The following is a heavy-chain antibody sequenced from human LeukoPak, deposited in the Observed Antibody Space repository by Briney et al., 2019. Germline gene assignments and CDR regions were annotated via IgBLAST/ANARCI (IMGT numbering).Heavy chain of an antibody. D-gene: IGHD6-13*01. CDR2: ISGSGGST. CDR1: GFTFSSYA. J-gene: IGHJ4*02. V-gene: IGHV3-23*01. CDR3: AKDASAAGNFDY. Sequence: GSLRLSCAASGFTFSSYAMGWVRQAPGKGLEWVSAISGSGGSTYYADSVKGRFTISRDNSKNTLYLQMNSLRAEDTAVYYCAKDASAAGNFDYWGQGTLVTVSS.